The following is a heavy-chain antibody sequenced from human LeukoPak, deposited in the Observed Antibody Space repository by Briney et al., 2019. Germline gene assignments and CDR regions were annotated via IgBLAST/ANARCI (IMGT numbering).Heavy chain of an antibody. Sequence: ASVKVSCKASGYTLTSYGISWVRQAPGQGLEWMGWISAYNSNTNYAQKLQGRVTMTTDTSTSTAYMELRSLRSDDTAVYYCAREPIHCSSTSCYRYYYYMDVWGKGTTVTVSS. V-gene: IGHV1-18*01. D-gene: IGHD2-2*02. CDR1: GYTLTSYG. J-gene: IGHJ6*03. CDR2: ISAYNSNT. CDR3: AREPIHCSSTSCYRYYYYMDV.